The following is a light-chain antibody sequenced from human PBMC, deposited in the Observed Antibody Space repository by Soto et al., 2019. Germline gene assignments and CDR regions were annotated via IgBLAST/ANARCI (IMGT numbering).Light chain of an antibody. V-gene: IGLV2-14*01. CDR3: GSYTSSSTLYV. CDR1: SSDVGGYNY. CDR2: EVS. J-gene: IGLJ1*01. Sequence: QSALTQPASVSGSPGQSITISCTGTSSDVGGYNYVSWYQQHPGKAPKLMIYEVSNRPSGVSNRFSGSKSGNTASLTISGLQAEDEADYYCGSYTSSSTLYVFGTGTKGTVL.